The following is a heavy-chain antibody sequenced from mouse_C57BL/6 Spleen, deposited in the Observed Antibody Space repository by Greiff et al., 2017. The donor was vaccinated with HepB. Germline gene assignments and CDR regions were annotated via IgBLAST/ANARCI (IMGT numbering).Heavy chain of an antibody. D-gene: IGHD2-4*01. V-gene: IGHV1-76*01. J-gene: IGHJ3*01. CDR1: GYTFTDYY. CDR2: IYPGSGNT. CDR3: ARYDYEEGFAY. Sequence: VQLQQSGAELVRPGASVKLSCKASGYTFTDYYINWVKQRPGQGLEWIARIYPGSGNTYYNEKFKGKATLTAEKSSSTAYMQLSSLTSEDSAVYFCARYDYEEGFAYWGQGTLVTVSA.